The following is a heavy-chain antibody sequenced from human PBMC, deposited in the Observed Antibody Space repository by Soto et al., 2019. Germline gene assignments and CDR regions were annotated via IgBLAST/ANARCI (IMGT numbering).Heavy chain of an antibody. CDR2: INPNSGGT. D-gene: IGHD3-16*02. Sequence: ASVKVSCNASGYTFTGYYMHWVRQAPGQGLEWMGWINPNSGGTNYAQKFQGRVTMTRDTSISTAYMELSRLRSDDTAVYYCAREPPYDYVWGSYRGTYYFDYWGQGTLVTVSS. V-gene: IGHV1-2*02. J-gene: IGHJ4*02. CDR1: GYTFTGYY. CDR3: AREPPYDYVWGSYRGTYYFDY.